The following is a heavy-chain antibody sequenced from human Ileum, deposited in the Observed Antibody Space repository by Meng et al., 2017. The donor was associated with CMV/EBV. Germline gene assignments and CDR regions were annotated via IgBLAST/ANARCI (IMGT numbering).Heavy chain of an antibody. V-gene: IGHV4-39*07. J-gene: IGHJ5*02. CDR3: ARDQPTMINDEGLGYFRLDP. CDR1: GDSIKYSSDRY. CDR2: IFNSGRT. Sequence: SETLSLTCSVSGDSIKYSSDRYWAWIRQPPGGGLEWIGNIFNSGRTSYNSSLRSRVSMSIDTSKNQLSLKLMSVTAADTAVYYCARDQPTMINDEGLGYFRLDPWGHGARVTVSS. D-gene: IGHD3-22*01.